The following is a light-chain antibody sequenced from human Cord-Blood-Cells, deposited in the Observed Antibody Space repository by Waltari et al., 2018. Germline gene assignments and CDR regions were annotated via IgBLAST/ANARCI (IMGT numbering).Light chain of an antibody. CDR2: DAS. Sequence: DIQMTQSPSSLSASVGDRVTITCQASQDISNYLNWYQQKPGKAPKLLIYDASNLETGVPSRFSGSGSGTDFTFTISSLQPEDIATYYCQQYDILPQTQFGGGTKVEIK. CDR3: QQYDILPQTQ. CDR1: QDISNY. J-gene: IGKJ4*01. V-gene: IGKV1-33*01.